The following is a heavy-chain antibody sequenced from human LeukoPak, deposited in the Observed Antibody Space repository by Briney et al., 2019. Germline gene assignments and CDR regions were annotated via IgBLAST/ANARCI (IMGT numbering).Heavy chain of an antibody. CDR3: ARASGSSWSRLGVYYYYMDV. V-gene: IGHV4-61*02. Sequence: SETLSLTCTVSGGSISNGSYYWSWIRQPAGKGLEWIGRIYTSGSTNYNPSLKSRVTISVDTSKSQFSLKLTSVTAADTAVYYCARASGSSWSRLGVYYYYMDVWGKGTTVTVSS. CDR2: IYTSGST. CDR1: GGSISNGSYY. D-gene: IGHD6-13*01. J-gene: IGHJ6*03.